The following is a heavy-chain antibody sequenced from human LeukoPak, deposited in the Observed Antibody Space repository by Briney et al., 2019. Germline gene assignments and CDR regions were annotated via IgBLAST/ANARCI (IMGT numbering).Heavy chain of an antibody. CDR2: INHSGST. J-gene: IGHJ5*02. D-gene: IGHD2/OR15-2a*01. V-gene: IGHV4-34*01. CDR3: ARHPFQYPFDH. Sequence: SETLSLTCAVYGGSFSGYYWSWIRQPPGKGLEWIGEINHSGSTNYNPSLKSRVSLSLDTSNNQFSLKLSSVTAADTAVYYCARHPFQYPFDHWGQGTVVSVSS. CDR1: GGSFSGYY.